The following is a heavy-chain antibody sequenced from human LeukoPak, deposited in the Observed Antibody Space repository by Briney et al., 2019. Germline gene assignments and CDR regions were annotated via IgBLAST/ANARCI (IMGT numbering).Heavy chain of an antibody. V-gene: IGHV1-18*01. J-gene: IGHJ6*02. Sequence: ASVKVSCKASGYTFTSYGISWVRQATGQGLEWMGWISAYNGNRNYAQNLQDRVTMTTDTSTSTAYMELRSLRSDDTAVYYCARDRITILGGDVWGQGTTVTVSS. CDR3: ARDRITILGGDV. CDR2: ISAYNGNR. D-gene: IGHD3-3*01. CDR1: GYTFTSYG.